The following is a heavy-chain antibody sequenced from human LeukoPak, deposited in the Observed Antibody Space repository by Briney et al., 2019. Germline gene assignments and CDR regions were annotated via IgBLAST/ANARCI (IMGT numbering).Heavy chain of an antibody. J-gene: IGHJ3*01. CDR3: TKGAGAMTLLRNSDWLGDAFDV. CDR1: GFNFDDYA. D-gene: IGHD3-9*01. CDR2: VSWNSGTV. Sequence: PGGSLRLSCVASGFNFDDYAMHWVRQAPGKGLEWVSGVSWNSGTVGYVDSVKGRFTISRDNARNSLSLQMNSLTVEDTAFYYCTKGAGAMTLLRNSDWLGDAFDVWGQGTMVTVSS. V-gene: IGHV3-9*01.